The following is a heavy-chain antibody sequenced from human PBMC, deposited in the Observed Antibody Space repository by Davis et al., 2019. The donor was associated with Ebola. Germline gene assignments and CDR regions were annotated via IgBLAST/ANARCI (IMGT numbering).Heavy chain of an antibody. CDR1: GGSFSGYY. V-gene: IGHV4-34*01. Sequence: SETLSLTCAVYGGSFSGYYWSWIRQPPGKGLEWIGEINHSGSTNYNPSLKSRVTISVGTSKNQFSLKLSSVTAADTAVYYCARGTTVIYYYYYGMDVWGQGTTVTVSS. D-gene: IGHD4-17*01. J-gene: IGHJ6*02. CDR2: INHSGST. CDR3: ARGTTVIYYYYYGMDV.